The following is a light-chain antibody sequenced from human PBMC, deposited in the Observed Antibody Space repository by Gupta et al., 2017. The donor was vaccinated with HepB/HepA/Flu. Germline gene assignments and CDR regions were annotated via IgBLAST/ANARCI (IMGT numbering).Light chain of an antibody. V-gene: IGKV1-5*03. CDR3: QQYNNNPFT. CDR1: QNTGYW. J-gene: IGKJ1*01. Sequence: DLQMTQSPSTLSASVGDRVTITCRASQNTGYWLAWFQQKPGKAPNLLISKTSTLESGVPSRFSGSGSGTEFTLTISSLQTDDVATYYCQQYNNNPFTFGRGTKVEIK. CDR2: KTS.